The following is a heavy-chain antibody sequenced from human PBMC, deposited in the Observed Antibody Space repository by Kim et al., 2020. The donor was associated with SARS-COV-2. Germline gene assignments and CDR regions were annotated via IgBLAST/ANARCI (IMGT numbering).Heavy chain of an antibody. Sequence: SETLSLTCTVSGASISSYYWTWIRQPPGKGLEWIGRIYYNGGTNYNSSLKSRVTISLDTSKNQVSLKLSSVTAADTAVYCCARHGRGGCGTSNCYSWFDPWGQGTLVTVSS. D-gene: IGHD2-2*02. CDR1: GASISSYY. CDR3: ARHGRGGCGTSNCYSWFDP. J-gene: IGHJ5*02. V-gene: IGHV4-59*08. CDR2: IYYNGGT.